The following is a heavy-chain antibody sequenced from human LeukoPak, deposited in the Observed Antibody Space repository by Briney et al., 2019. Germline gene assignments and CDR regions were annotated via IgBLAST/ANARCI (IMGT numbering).Heavy chain of an antibody. CDR3: AKTTAGNSSGRYPGWPVDY. J-gene: IGHJ4*02. CDR1: GFTFNSYA. Sequence: GGSLRLSCAASGFTFNSYAMTWVRQAPGKGLEWISHVSGSGGITYYADSVKGRFTISRDNSKNTLYLQMNSLRAEDTAVYYCAKTTAGNSSGRYPGWPVDYWGQGTLVTVSS. CDR2: VSGSGGIT. D-gene: IGHD6-19*01. V-gene: IGHV3-23*01.